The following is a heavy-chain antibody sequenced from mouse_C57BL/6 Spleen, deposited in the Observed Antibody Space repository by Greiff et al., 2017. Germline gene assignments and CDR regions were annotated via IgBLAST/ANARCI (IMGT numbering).Heavy chain of an antibody. Sequence: VQLQQPGAELVKPGASVKLSCKASGYPFTSYWMHWVKQRPGQGLEWIGMIHPNSGSTNYNEKFKSKATLTVDKSSSTAYMQLSSLTSEDSAVYYCAREGITTVVATNFDYWGQGTTLTVSS. CDR1: GYPFTSYW. V-gene: IGHV1-64*01. D-gene: IGHD1-1*01. CDR2: IHPNSGST. J-gene: IGHJ2*01. CDR3: AREGITTVVATNFDY.